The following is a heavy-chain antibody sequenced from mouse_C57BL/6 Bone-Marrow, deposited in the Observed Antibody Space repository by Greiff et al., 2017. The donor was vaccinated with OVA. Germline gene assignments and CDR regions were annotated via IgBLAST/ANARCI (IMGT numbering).Heavy chain of an antibody. CDR2: IRNKPNGSTT. CDR3: AGYKGRVAVDYFDY. J-gene: IGHJ2*01. Sequence: EVKVEESGGGLVQPGDSLSLSCAASGFTFTNYYMSWVRQPPGKALEWLAFIRNKPNGSTTEYSASVKGRFTTSRDNSQSILYLQMNALRAEDSATYYCAGYKGRVAVDYFDYWGQGTALTVSA. CDR1: GFTFTNYY. V-gene: IGHV7-3*01. D-gene: IGHD1-1*01.